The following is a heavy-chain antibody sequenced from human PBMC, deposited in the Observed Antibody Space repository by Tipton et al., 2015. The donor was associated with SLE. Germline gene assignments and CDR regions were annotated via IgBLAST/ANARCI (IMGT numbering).Heavy chain of an antibody. D-gene: IGHD3-10*01. CDR1: GGSISTYY. CDR3: ARDYSGSGFDAFDI. CDR2: IYHTGST. J-gene: IGHJ3*02. V-gene: IGHV4-59*01. Sequence: TLSLTCTVSGGSISTYYWSWIRQPPKQGLEWIGWIYHTGSTDYNPSLKSRVTISVDTSKNQFSLRLSSVTAADTAVYYCARDYSGSGFDAFDIWGQGTMVTVSS.